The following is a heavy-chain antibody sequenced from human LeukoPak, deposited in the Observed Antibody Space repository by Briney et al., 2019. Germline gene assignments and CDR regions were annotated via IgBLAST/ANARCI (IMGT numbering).Heavy chain of an antibody. V-gene: IGHV3-30-3*01. J-gene: IGHJ5*02. CDR2: ISYDGSNK. D-gene: IGHD3-22*01. CDR1: GFTFSSYA. Sequence: GGSLRLSRAASGFTFSSYAMHWVRQAPGKGLEWVAVISYDGSNKYYADSVKGRFTISRDNSKNTLYLQMNSLRAEDTAVYYCARVLPTHSQYYYDSSGYSPNWFDPWGQGTLVTVSS. CDR3: ARVLPTHSQYYYDSSGYSPNWFDP.